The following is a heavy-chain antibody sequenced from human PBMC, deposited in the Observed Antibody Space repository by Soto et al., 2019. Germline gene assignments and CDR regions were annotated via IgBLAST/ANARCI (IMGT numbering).Heavy chain of an antibody. D-gene: IGHD6-13*01. CDR3: ARTESSSWSLYYYYYMDV. CDR2: ISAYNGNT. V-gene: IGHV1-18*01. Sequence: QVQLVQSGAEVKKPGASVKVSCKASGYTFTSYGISWVRQAPGQGLEWMGWISAYNGNTNYAQKLQSRVTMTTDTSTSTAYMELRSLRSDDTAVYYCARTESSSWSLYYYYYMDVWGKGTTVTVSS. CDR1: GYTFTSYG. J-gene: IGHJ6*03.